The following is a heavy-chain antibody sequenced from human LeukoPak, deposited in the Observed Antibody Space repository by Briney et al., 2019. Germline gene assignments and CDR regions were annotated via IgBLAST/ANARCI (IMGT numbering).Heavy chain of an antibody. CDR2: INNDGSST. D-gene: IGHD3-10*01. Sequence: GGSLRLSCAASEFTLSNYWMHWVRQAPGKGLVWVSRINNDGSSTSYADSVKGRFTVSRDNAKSTVYLRMISLGDEDTAVYYCAREKPADYGSGSYDLQYYYFGMDVWGQGTTVTVSS. CDR3: AREKPADYGSGSYDLQYYYFGMDV. V-gene: IGHV3-74*01. J-gene: IGHJ6*02. CDR1: EFTLSNYW.